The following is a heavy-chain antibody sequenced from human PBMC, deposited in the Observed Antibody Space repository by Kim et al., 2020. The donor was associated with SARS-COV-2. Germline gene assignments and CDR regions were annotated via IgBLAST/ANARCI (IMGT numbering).Heavy chain of an antibody. CDR3: ARDRRDTAMAY. D-gene: IGHD5-18*01. CDR2: T. Sequence: TYYNPSLKSRVTISVDTSKNQFSLKLSSVTAADTAVYYCARDRRDTAMAYWGQGTLVTVSS. V-gene: IGHV4-39*07. J-gene: IGHJ4*02.